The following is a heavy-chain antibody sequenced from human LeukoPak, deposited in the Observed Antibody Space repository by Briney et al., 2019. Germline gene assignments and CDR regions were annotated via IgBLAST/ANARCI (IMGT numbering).Heavy chain of an antibody. D-gene: IGHD6-13*01. CDR3: ATDISATDHFDY. Sequence: AASVKVSFKASGYTFTGYYMHWVRQAPGKGLEWMGGFDPDDGETIYAQNFQGRVTMTEDTSTDTAYMELSSLRSEDTAVYYCATDISATDHFDYWGQGTLVTVSS. CDR2: FDPDDGET. V-gene: IGHV1-24*01. J-gene: IGHJ4*02. CDR1: GYTFTGYY.